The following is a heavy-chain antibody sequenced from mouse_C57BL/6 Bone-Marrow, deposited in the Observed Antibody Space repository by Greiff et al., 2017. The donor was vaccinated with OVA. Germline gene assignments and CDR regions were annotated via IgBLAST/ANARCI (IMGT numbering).Heavy chain of an antibody. CDR1: GFNIKDYY. Sequence: VQLQQSGAELVRPGASVKLSCTASGFNIKDYYMHWVKQRPEQGLEWIGRIDPEDGDTEYAPKFQGKATMTADTSSNTAYLQLSILTSEDTAVYYCTPRQLRLREAWCAYWGQGTLVTVSA. CDR3: TPRQLRLREAWCAY. V-gene: IGHV14-1*01. CDR2: IDPEDGDT. D-gene: IGHD3-2*02. J-gene: IGHJ3*01.